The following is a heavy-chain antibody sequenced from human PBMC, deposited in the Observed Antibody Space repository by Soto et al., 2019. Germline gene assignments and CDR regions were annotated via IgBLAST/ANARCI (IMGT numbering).Heavy chain of an antibody. D-gene: IGHD6-19*01. CDR2: GYYRGAT. Sequence: PSETLSVTCTVSVGSINSADYYLGWIRQPPGKGLEWIGNGYYRGATYYNPSLKGRVTISFGTSKNQFSLKLSSLKASDSAVSFCARHQRYSSGWSIQYWGNGTTLTVSS. J-gene: IGHJ6*04. CDR3: ARHQRYSSGWSIQY. V-gene: IGHV4-39*01. CDR1: VGSINSADYY.